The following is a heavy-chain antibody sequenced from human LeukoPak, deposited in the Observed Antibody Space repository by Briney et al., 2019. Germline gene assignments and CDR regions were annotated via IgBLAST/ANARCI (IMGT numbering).Heavy chain of an antibody. CDR2: ISGSGDST. CDR3: AKDPMVRGLTYDY. CDR1: GFTFSIYA. D-gene: IGHD3-10*01. Sequence: SGRSLRLSCAASGFTFSIYAMTWIRQAPGKGLECVSAISGSGDSTYYADSVKGRFTISRDNSKHTLYLQMNSLRAEDTAVYYCAKDPMVRGLTYDYWGQGTLVTVSS. J-gene: IGHJ4*02. V-gene: IGHV3-23*01.